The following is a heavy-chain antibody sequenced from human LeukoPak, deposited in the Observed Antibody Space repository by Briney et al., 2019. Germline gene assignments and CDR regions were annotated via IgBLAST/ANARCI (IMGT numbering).Heavy chain of an antibody. CDR3: ARHGSYGSGNYYNAPIDY. D-gene: IGHD3-10*01. Sequence: SETLSLTCAVYGGSFSGYYWSWIRQSPGKGLEWIGETYHSGSTNYNSSLKSRVTISLDTSKNQFSLKLSSVTAADTAVYYCARHGSYGSGNYYNAPIDYWGQGTLVTVSS. J-gene: IGHJ4*02. CDR1: GGSFSGYY. CDR2: TYHSGST. V-gene: IGHV4-34*01.